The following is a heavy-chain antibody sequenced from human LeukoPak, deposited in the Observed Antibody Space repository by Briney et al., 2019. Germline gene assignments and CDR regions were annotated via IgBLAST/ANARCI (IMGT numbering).Heavy chain of an antibody. CDR2: ISGSGGST. Sequence: GGTLRLSCAASGFTFSSYGMSWVRQAPGKGLEWVSAISGSGGSTYYADSVKGRFTISRDNSKNTLYLQVNSLRAEDTAVYYCAKDYYDSSGYSFFDYWGQGTLVTVSS. CDR3: AKDYYDSSGYSFFDY. J-gene: IGHJ4*02. CDR1: GFTFSSYG. D-gene: IGHD3-22*01. V-gene: IGHV3-23*01.